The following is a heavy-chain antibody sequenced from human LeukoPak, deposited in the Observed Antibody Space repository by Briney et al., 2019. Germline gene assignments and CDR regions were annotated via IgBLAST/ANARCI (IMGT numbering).Heavy chain of an antibody. CDR1: GFTFSSYA. Sequence: GRSLRLSCAASGFTFSSYAMNWVRQAPGKGLEWVSAISGSGGSTYYADSVQGRLTIFRDNSKNTLYLQMNSLRAEDTAVYYCAKELYYYDSSGYCYVIDYWGQGTLVTVSS. V-gene: IGHV3-23*01. J-gene: IGHJ4*02. D-gene: IGHD3-22*01. CDR3: AKELYYYDSSGYCYVIDY. CDR2: ISGSGGST.